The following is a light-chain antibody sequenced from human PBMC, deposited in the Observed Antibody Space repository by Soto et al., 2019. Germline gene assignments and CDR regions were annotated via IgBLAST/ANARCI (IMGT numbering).Light chain of an antibody. Sequence: SYELTQPPSVSVSPGQTASIPCSGDKLGDRYACWYQQKPGQSPVLVIYQHDKRPSGIPERFSGSNSGNTATLTISGTQAMDEADYYYQAWDSSTVVFGGGTKLTVL. CDR3: QAWDSSTVV. J-gene: IGLJ2*01. V-gene: IGLV3-1*01. CDR1: KLGDRY. CDR2: QHD.